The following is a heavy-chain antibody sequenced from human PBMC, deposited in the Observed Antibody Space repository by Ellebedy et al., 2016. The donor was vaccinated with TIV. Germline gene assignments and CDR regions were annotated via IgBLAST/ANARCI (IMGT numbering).Heavy chain of an antibody. D-gene: IGHD5-18*01. CDR3: AREGDTAMVHGMDV. CDR2: LRGSVGST. CDR1: GFTFSSYA. J-gene: IGHJ6*02. V-gene: IGHV3-23*01. Sequence: GESLKISCVASGFTFSSYAMSWVRQAPGKGLEWVSSLRGSVGSTYYADSVKGRFTISRDNSKNTLHLQMKSLRAEDTAVYYCAREGDTAMVHGMDVWGQGTTVTVSS.